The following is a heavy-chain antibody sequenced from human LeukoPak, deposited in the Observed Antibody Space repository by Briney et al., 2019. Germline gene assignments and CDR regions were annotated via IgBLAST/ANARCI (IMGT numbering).Heavy chain of an antibody. CDR1: GYSFIGYH. V-gene: IGHV1-2*02. CDR3: ASVEMATIGFDH. CDR2: TNPNTGGT. Sequence: ASVKVSCKASGYSFIGYHMHWVRQAPGQGLEWMGWTNPNTGGTKYAQKFQGRVTMTRDTSISTAYMELSSLRSDDTAVYFCASVEMATIGFDHWGQGTLVTVSS. D-gene: IGHD5-12*01. J-gene: IGHJ4*02.